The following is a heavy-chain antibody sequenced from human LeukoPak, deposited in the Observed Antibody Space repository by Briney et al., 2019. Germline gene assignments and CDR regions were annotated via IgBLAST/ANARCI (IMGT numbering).Heavy chain of an antibody. J-gene: IGHJ4*02. D-gene: IGHD3-9*01. Sequence: GASVKVSCKASGYTFTGYYMHWVRQAPGQGLEWMGWINPNSGGTNYAQKFQGRVTMTRDTSISTAYMELSRLRSDDTAVYYCARTEHYDILTGYYNYWGQGTLVTVSS. CDR2: INPNSGGT. CDR1: GYTFTGYY. CDR3: ARTEHYDILTGYYNY. V-gene: IGHV1-2*02.